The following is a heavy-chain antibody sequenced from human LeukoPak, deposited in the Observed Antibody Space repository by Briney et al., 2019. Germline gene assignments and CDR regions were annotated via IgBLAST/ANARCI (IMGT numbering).Heavy chain of an antibody. Sequence: GASVKVSCKASGYTFTSYAMNWVRQAPGQGLEWMGWINTNTGNPTYAQGFTGRFVFSLDTSVSTAYLQISSLKAEDTAVYYCARGPPLVRYFDWFKDTVDAFDIWGQGTMVTVSP. CDR1: GYTFTSYA. J-gene: IGHJ3*02. D-gene: IGHD3-9*01. V-gene: IGHV7-4-1*02. CDR2: INTNTGNP. CDR3: ARGPPLVRYFDWFKDTVDAFDI.